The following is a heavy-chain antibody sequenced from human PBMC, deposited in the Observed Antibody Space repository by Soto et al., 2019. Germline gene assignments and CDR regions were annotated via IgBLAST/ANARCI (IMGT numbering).Heavy chain of an antibody. J-gene: IGHJ3*01. CDR3: TTGSRRGLDAFDL. Sequence: EAQLVESGGGLVQPGGSLRLSCVASGLTFSNVWMSWVRQAPGKGLEWVGRIRSTIDGGTTDYGAPVTGRFSISTDDSKNTVYLQMNSLETEDTAVYFCTTGSRRGLDAFDLWSQGTMVTVSS. CDR2: IRSTIDGGTT. V-gene: IGHV3-15*01. CDR1: GLTFSNVW.